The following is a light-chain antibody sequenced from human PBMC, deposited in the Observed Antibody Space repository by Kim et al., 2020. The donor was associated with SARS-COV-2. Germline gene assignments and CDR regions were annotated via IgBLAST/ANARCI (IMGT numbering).Light chain of an antibody. CDR3: QTWGTGIRGV. V-gene: IGLV4-69*01. J-gene: IGLJ3*02. CDR1: SGHSTYA. Sequence: QLVLTQSPSASASLGASVNLTCTLSSGHSTYAIAWHQQQPEKGPRYLMKLNSDGSHSKGDGIPDRFSGSSSGAERYLTISSLQSGDEADYYCQTWGTGIRGVFGGGTKLSVL. CDR2: LNSDGSH.